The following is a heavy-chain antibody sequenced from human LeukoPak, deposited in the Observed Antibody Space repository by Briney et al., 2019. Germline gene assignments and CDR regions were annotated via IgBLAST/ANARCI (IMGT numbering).Heavy chain of an antibody. D-gene: IGHD3-10*01. CDR2: MNPNSGNT. Sequence: ASVKVSCKASGGTFSSYDINWVRQATGQGLEWMVWMNPNSGNTGYAQKFQGRVTMTRNTSISTAYMELSSLRSEDTAVYYCARESYYGSGSYYTPVAADYYMDVWGKGTTVTISS. CDR1: GGTFSSYD. J-gene: IGHJ6*03. CDR3: ARESYYGSGSYYTPVAADYYMDV. V-gene: IGHV1-8*02.